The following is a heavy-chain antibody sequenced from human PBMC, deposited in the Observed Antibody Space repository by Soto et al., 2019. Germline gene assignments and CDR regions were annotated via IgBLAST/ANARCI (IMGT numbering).Heavy chain of an antibody. CDR2: IYYSGST. V-gene: IGHV4-31*03. CDR3: ARILGNYYYGMEV. CDR1: GGSISSGGYY. D-gene: IGHD2-15*01. Sequence: SETLSLTCTVSGGSISSGGYYWSWIRQHPGKGLEWIGYIYYSGSTYYNPSLKSRVTISVDTSKNQFSLKLSSVTAADTAVYYCARILGNYYYGMEVWGQGTTVTVSS. J-gene: IGHJ6*01.